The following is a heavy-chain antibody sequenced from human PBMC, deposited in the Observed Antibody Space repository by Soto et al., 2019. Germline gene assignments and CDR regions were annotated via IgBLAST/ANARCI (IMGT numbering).Heavy chain of an antibody. Sequence: SETLSLTCTVSGGSISSSSYYWGWIRQPPGKGLEWIGSIYYSGSTYYNPSLKSRVTISIDTSKNQFSLRLSSVTAADTAVYYCATRSVTTTSFDFWGQGTRVTVPS. CDR2: IYYSGST. CDR3: ATRSVTTTSFDF. J-gene: IGHJ4*02. CDR1: GGSISSSSYY. V-gene: IGHV4-39*01. D-gene: IGHD4-17*01.